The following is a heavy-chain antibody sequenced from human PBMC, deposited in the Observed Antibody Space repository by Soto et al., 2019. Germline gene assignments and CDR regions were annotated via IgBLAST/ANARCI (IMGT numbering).Heavy chain of an antibody. Sequence: LTCSVSGGSISGSYWSWIRQSPGKGLEWLGYVYYTGSTNYSPSLRSRVSISVDTSKNEFSLRLSSVTAADTAVYFCARSVAVPGAHIDYWGQGTQVTVSS. J-gene: IGHJ4*02. CDR1: GGSISGSY. CDR3: ARSVAVPGAHIDY. D-gene: IGHD6-19*01. V-gene: IGHV4-59*01. CDR2: VYYTGST.